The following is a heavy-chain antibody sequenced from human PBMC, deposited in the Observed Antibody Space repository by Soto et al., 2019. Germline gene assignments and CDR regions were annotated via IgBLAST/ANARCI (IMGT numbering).Heavy chain of an antibody. Sequence: EVQLFESGGGLVEPGESLRLSCAASGFIFKDFAMSCVCQAPGKGLEWVSTITTSDDITYSADSVRGRFTISRDNSANTLFLQMSSLRGDDTATYYCTKGDSSGYFDPSAGYSTPDHWGQGTLVTVSS. J-gene: IGHJ5*02. V-gene: IGHV3-23*01. D-gene: IGHD2-15*01. CDR3: TKGDSSGYFDPSAGYSTPDH. CDR2: ITTSDDIT. CDR1: GFIFKDFA.